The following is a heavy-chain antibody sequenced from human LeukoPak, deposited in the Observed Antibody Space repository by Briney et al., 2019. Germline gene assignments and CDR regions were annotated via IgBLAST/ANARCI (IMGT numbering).Heavy chain of an antibody. V-gene: IGHV5-51*01. CDR3: ARHSSSSWYDYYYYGMDV. J-gene: IGHJ6*02. Sequence: GESLQISCKGSGYSFTSYWIGWVRQMPGKGLEWMGIIYPGDSDTRYSPSFQGQVTISADKSISTAYLQWSSLKASDTAMYYCARHSSSSWYDYYYYGMDVWGQGTTVTVSS. CDR1: GYSFTSYW. D-gene: IGHD6-13*01. CDR2: IYPGDSDT.